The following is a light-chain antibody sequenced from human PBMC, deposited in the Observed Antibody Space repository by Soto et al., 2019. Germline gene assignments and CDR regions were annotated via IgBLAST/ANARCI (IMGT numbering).Light chain of an antibody. CDR3: QQRRAWPRA. CDR2: DAS. J-gene: IGKJ4*01. V-gene: IGKV3-11*01. Sequence: EIVLTQSPATLSLSPGERATLSCRASQSVGTYLVWYQQKPSQDPRLLICDASKRAIGIPNRFSGSGSGTDFTLTISSLEPGDSAVYYCQQRRAWPRAFGGGTRME. CDR1: QSVGTY.